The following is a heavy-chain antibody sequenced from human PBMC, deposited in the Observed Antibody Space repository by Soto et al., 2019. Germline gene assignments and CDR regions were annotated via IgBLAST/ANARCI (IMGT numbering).Heavy chain of an antibody. CDR1: GFTFSGSA. J-gene: IGHJ4*02. V-gene: IGHV3-73*02. CDR3: TTDGYSSSWYRKDY. Sequence: EVQLVESGGGLVQPGGSLKLSCAASGFTFSGSAMHWVRQASGKGLEWVGRIRSKANSYATAYAASVKGRFTISRDDSKNTAYLQMNSLKTEDTAVYYWTTDGYSSSWYRKDYWGQGTLVTVSS. CDR2: IRSKANSYAT. D-gene: IGHD6-13*01.